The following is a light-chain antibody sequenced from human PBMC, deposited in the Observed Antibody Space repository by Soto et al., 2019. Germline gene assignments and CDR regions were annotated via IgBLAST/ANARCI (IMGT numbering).Light chain of an antibody. J-gene: IGKJ1*01. V-gene: IGKV3-20*01. CDR1: QTVRSSF. CDR3: QHYGRSSWT. CDR2: GAS. Sequence: DIELTQSPGTLSLSPGERVTLSCRASQTVRSSFVAWYQQKPGQAPRLLIYGASTRATGIPDRFSGSGSGTDFNLTISGLEPEDLAVYYCQHYGRSSWTFGQGTKVELQ.